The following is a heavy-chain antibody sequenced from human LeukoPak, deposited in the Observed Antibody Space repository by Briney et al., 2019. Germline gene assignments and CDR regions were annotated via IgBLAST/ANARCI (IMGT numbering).Heavy chain of an antibody. J-gene: IGHJ5*02. D-gene: IGHD1-20*01. CDR2: INLDGSEK. V-gene: IGHV3-7*03. CDR3: ARGSLNWNDFDP. Sequence: GGSLRLSCAASGFIFSSYWMSWVRQAPGKGLEWVANINLDGSEKYYVDSVKGRFPISRDNAKNSLYLHINSLRAEDTAVYFCARGSLNWNDFDPWGQGTLVTVSS. CDR1: GFIFSSYW.